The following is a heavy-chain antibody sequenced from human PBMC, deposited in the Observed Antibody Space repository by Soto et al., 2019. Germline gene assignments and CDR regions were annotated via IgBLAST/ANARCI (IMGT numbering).Heavy chain of an antibody. CDR3: ARRDGAYYYDSSGYYELSPLDY. J-gene: IGHJ4*02. D-gene: IGHD3-22*01. CDR2: IHPGDSDT. CDR1: GYSFTSYW. V-gene: IGHV5-51*01. Sequence: PGESLKISCKGSGYSFTSYWIGWVRQMPGKGLEWMGIIHPGDSDTRYSPSFQGQVTISADKSISTAYLQWSSLKASDTAMYYCARRDGAYYYDSSGYYELSPLDYWGQGTLVTVSS.